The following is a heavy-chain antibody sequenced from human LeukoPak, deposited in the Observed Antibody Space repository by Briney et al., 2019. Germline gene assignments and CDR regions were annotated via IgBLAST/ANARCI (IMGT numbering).Heavy chain of an antibody. CDR3: ARDIVVVPAATGFKGCWFDP. Sequence: GASVKVSRKASGYTFTGYYMHWVRQAPGQGLEWMGWINPNSGGTNYAQKFQGRVTMTRDTSISTAYMELSRLRSDDTAVYYCARDIVVVPAATGFKGCWFDPWGQGTLVTVSS. CDR2: INPNSGGT. CDR1: GYTFTGYY. J-gene: IGHJ5*02. D-gene: IGHD2-2*01. V-gene: IGHV1-2*02.